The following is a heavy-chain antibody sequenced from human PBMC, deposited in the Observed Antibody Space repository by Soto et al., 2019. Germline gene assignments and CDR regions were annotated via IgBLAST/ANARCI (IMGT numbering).Heavy chain of an antibody. CDR2: IYYSGST. CDR3: ARGVKTDYDFWSGYYAPPTAHYMDV. J-gene: IGHJ6*03. Sequence: SETLSLTCTVSGGSISSYYWSWIRQPPGKGLEWIGYIYYSGSTNYNPSLKSRVTISVDTSKNQFSLKLSSVTAADTAVYYCARGVKTDYDFWSGYYAPPTAHYMDVWGKGTTVTVSS. CDR1: GGSISSYY. D-gene: IGHD3-3*01. V-gene: IGHV4-59*01.